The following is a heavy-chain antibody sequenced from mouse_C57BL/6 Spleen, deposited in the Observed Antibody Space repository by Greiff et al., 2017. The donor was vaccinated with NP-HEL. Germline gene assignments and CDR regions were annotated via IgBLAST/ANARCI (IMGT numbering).Heavy chain of an antibody. CDR1: GYTFTNSW. CDR2: LYPGGGST. D-gene: IGHD1-1*01. CDR3: ARSYGRGGYYFDY. Sequence: QVQLQQSGAELVRPGTSVTMSCKASGYTFTNSWLGWAKPRPGPGLEWLGDLYPGGGSTNYNEKVTGKATLTADKSSSPAYMQCSSLTSEDSAIYYSARSYGRGGYYFDYWGQGTTLTVSS. J-gene: IGHJ2*01. V-gene: IGHV1-63*01.